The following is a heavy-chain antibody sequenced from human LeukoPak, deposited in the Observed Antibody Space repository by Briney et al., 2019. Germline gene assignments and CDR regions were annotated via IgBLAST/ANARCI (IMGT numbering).Heavy chain of an antibody. J-gene: IGHJ5*02. D-gene: IGHD4-11*01. Sequence: ASVKVSCKASGYTFSSFGISWVRQAPGQGLEWMGWISANKGNTKYVQKLQGRATMTTDTSTSTAYMELRSLRSDDTAVYYCVRDRTTVVTPSGDAKFDPWGQGTLVTVSS. CDR2: ISANKGNT. CDR3: VRDRTTVVTPSGDAKFDP. CDR1: GYTFSSFG. V-gene: IGHV1-18*01.